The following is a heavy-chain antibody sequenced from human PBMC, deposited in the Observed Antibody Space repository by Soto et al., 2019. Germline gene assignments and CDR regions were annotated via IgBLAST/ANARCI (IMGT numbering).Heavy chain of an antibody. CDR3: ARGLRNYYGVDV. J-gene: IGHJ6*02. Sequence: EVQLVESGGGLVQPGGSLRLSCVASGFTFSDHWMHWVRQAPGKGRVWVSRIKFAGGFTSHADSVKGRFTISRDNARNTVYLQINSLRADDTGVYYCARGLRNYYGVDVWGQGTTVTVSS. V-gene: IGHV3-74*02. CDR1: GFTFSDHW. CDR2: IKFAGGFT. D-gene: IGHD4-17*01.